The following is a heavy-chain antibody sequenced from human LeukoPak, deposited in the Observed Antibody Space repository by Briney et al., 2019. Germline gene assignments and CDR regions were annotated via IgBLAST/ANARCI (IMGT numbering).Heavy chain of an antibody. Sequence: GASVKVSCKASGYTFTSYYMHWVRQAPGQGLEWMGIINPSGGSTSYAQKFQGRVTMTRDTSTSTVYMELSSLRPEDTAVYYCARENSRGYSYGPPYFDYWGQGTLVTVSS. V-gene: IGHV1-46*01. CDR2: INPSGGST. CDR1: GYTFTSYY. D-gene: IGHD5-18*01. J-gene: IGHJ4*02. CDR3: ARENSRGYSYGPPYFDY.